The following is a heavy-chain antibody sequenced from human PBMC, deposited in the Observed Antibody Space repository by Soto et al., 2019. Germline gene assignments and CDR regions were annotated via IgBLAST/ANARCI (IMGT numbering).Heavy chain of an antibody. Sequence: EVQLLESGGGLVQPGGSLRLSCVVSGFTFSSYAMTWVRQPPGKGLEWVSSISGSGGTTYYADSVKGRFTISRDNSKNTIYLQMNSLRAEDTAIYYCAKPPDIVETTFYYYGLDVRGQETAVYVSS. CDR1: GFTFSSYA. D-gene: IGHD5-12*01. CDR2: ISGSGGTT. J-gene: IGHJ6*02. CDR3: AKPPDIVETTFYYYGLDV. V-gene: IGHV3-23*01.